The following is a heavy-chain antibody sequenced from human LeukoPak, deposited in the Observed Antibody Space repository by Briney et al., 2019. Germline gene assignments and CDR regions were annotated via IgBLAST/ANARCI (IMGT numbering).Heavy chain of an antibody. Sequence: KPSETLSLTCTVSGGSISSRNHYWGWIRQAPGKGLEWIGEINHSGSTNYNPSLKSRVTISVGTSKNQFSLKLSSVTAADTAVYYCARVVGATSWFDPWGQGTLVTVSS. CDR3: ARVVGATSWFDP. D-gene: IGHD1-26*01. CDR1: GGSISSRNHY. V-gene: IGHV4-39*07. J-gene: IGHJ5*02. CDR2: INHSGST.